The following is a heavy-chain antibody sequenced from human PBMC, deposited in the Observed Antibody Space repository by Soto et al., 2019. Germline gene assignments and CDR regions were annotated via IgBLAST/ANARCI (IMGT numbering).Heavy chain of an antibody. CDR3: ARGHLAVVPVASWFYYMDV. CDR2: INAGNGNT. CDR1: GYTFTNYA. D-gene: IGHD2-2*01. Sequence: QVQLVQSGAEVEKPGASVKVSCKASGYTFTNYAVHWVRQAPGQRLEWMGWINAGNGNTRFSQNLQGRVTITRDTSALTVYMELISLRSEDTAVYYCARGHLAVVPVASWFYYMDVWGKGTTVTVSS. J-gene: IGHJ6*03. V-gene: IGHV1-3*01.